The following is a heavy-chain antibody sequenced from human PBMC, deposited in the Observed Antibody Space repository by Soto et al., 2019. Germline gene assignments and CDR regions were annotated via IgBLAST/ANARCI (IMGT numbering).Heavy chain of an antibody. CDR3: ARNYGGNPEDYYFDY. V-gene: IGHV1-69*13. J-gene: IGHJ4*02. CDR1: GGTFSSYA. D-gene: IGHD4-17*01. Sequence: SVKVSCKASGGTFSSYAISWVRQAPGQGLEWMGGIIPIFGTANYAQKFQGRVTITADESTSTAYMELSSLRSEDTAVYYCARNYGGNPEDYYFDYWGQGTLVTVSS. CDR2: IIPIFGTA.